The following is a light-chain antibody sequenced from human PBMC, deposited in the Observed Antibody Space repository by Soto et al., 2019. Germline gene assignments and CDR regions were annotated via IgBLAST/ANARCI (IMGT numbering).Light chain of an antibody. CDR1: QSLASAY. V-gene: IGKV3-20*01. CDR2: GAS. CDR3: QRYGITLWT. J-gene: IGKJ1*01. Sequence: EIVLTQSPGTLSLSPGERATLSCRASQSLASAYLAWYQQKPVQAPRLLIYGASTRATGIPDRFSGSGSGTDFHLPISRLGPQGSAVYYCQRYGITLWTFSQGTKVEIK.